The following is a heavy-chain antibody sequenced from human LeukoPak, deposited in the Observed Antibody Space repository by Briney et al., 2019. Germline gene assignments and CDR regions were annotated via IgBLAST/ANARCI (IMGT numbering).Heavy chain of an antibody. CDR1: GGTFSSYA. J-gene: IGHJ4*02. D-gene: IGHD2-2*01. CDR2: IIPIFGTA. CDR3: ARTSVVPAAMFLYYFDY. Sequence: SVKVSCKASGGTFSSYAISWVRQAPGQGLEWMGGIIPIFGTANYAQKFQGRVTITADESTSTAYMELSSLRSEDTAVCYCARTSVVPAAMFLYYFDYWGQGTLVTVSS. V-gene: IGHV1-69*01.